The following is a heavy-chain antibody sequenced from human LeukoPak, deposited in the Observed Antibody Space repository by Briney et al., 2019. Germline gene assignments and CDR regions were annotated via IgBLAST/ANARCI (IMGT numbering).Heavy chain of an antibody. J-gene: IGHJ3*02. CDR3: ARENWNDVLAFDI. CDR2: TYYRSKWYN. V-gene: IGHV6-1*01. CDR1: GDSVSINSAA. D-gene: IGHD1-1*01. Sequence: SPALSLTFAISGDSVSINSAAWTWIRQSPARGLEWLGSTYYRSKWYNDYAVSVKSRITINPYTNQNPFSLQLNSVTPEDTGVYYCARENWNDVLAFDIWGQGTMVTVSS.